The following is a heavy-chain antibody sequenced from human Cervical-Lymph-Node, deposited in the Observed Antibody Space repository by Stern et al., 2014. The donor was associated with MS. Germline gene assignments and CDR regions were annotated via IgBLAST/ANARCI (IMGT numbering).Heavy chain of an antibody. Sequence: VQLVESGPGLVKPSETLSLPCPVSGGSISSYYWSWIRQPPGKGLEWIGYIYYSGSTNYNPSLKSRVTISVDTSKNQFSLKLSSVTAADTAVYYCAREMGGNGDAFDIWGQGTMVTVSS. CDR3: AREMGGNGDAFDI. CDR1: GGSISSYY. V-gene: IGHV4-59*01. CDR2: IYYSGST. J-gene: IGHJ3*02. D-gene: IGHD3-16*01.